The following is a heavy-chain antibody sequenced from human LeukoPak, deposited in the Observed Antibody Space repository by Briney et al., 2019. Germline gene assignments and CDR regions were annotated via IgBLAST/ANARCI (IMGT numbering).Heavy chain of an antibody. Sequence: GGSLRFSWAASGFTFSSYGMSWVRQAPGKGLEWDSAISGSGGSTYYADSVKGRFTISRDNSKNTLYLQMNSLRAEDTAVYYCAKVPFYYDSSGYHFNYFDYWGQGTLVTVSS. D-gene: IGHD3-22*01. CDR3: AKVPFYYDSSGYHFNYFDY. V-gene: IGHV3-23*01. CDR2: ISGSGGST. CDR1: GFTFSSYG. J-gene: IGHJ4*02.